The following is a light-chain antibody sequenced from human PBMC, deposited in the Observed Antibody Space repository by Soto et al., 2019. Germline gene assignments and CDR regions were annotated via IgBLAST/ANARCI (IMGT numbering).Light chain of an antibody. V-gene: IGLV2-14*01. CDR3: GSYSSNDTPFL. CDR2: EVT. Sequence: QSVLAQPSSVSGSPGQSITISCTGTSTDVGGYNYVSWYQHHSGKAPKLLIYEVTNRPSGISDRFSGSKSVNTASLTISGLQAEDESDYYCGSYSSNDTPFLFGTGTKVTV. CDR1: STDVGGYNY. J-gene: IGLJ1*01.